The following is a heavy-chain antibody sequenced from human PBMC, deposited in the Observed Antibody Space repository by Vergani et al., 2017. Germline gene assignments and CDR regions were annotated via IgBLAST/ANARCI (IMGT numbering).Heavy chain of an antibody. V-gene: IGHV3-23*01. CDR1: GFTFSSSA. CDR3: ANPYYYDSSGYYYYMDV. Sequence: EVQLLESGGGLVQPGGSLRLSCAASGFTFSSSAMSWVRQAPGKGLEWVSAISGSGGSTYYADSVKGRFTISRDNSKNTLYLQMNSLRAEDTAVYYCANPYYYDSSGYYYYMDVWGKGTTVTVSS. D-gene: IGHD3-22*01. CDR2: ISGSGGST. J-gene: IGHJ6*03.